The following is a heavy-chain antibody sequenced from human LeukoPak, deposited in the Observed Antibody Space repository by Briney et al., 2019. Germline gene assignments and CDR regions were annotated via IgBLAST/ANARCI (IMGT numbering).Heavy chain of an antibody. Sequence: PSETLSLTCTVSGYSISSGYYWGWIRQPPGKGLEWIGSIYHSGSTYYNPSLKSRVTISVDTSKNQFSLKLSSVTAADTAVYYCARVADLSYRDYYGSSGDAFDIWGQGTMVTVSS. CDR3: ARVADLSYRDYYGSSGDAFDI. V-gene: IGHV4-38-2*02. CDR2: IYHSGST. J-gene: IGHJ3*02. D-gene: IGHD3-22*01. CDR1: GYSISSGYY.